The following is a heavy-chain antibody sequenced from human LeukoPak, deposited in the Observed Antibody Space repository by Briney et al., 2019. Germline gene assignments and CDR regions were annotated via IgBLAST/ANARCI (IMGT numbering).Heavy chain of an antibody. D-gene: IGHD2-15*01. Sequence: ASVKVSCKGSGYTFTDYYLHWVRHAPGQGLEWVGYINPRDGGTSSPPNFRGRVTMTTDASSSTVYMELGRLTSDDTAIYYCAREGNGLLSKDLDYWGQGTLVTVSS. CDR1: GYTFTDYY. CDR2: INPRDGGT. J-gene: IGHJ4*02. V-gene: IGHV1-2*02. CDR3: AREGNGLLSKDLDY.